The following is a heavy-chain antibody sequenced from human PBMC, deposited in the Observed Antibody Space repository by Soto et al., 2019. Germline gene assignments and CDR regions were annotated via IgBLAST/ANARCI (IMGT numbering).Heavy chain of an antibody. CDR1: GGTFRSYT. V-gene: IGHV1-69*02. Sequence: QVQLVQSGAEVQKPGSSVKVSCKASGGTFRSYTFSWVRQAPGQGLEWMGRIIPMLGIANYAQKFQGRVTITADKSTSTAYMELSSLRSEDTAVYYCANRGYSYGFVIYWGQGTLVTVSS. D-gene: IGHD5-18*01. CDR3: ANRGYSYGFVIY. CDR2: IIPMLGIA. J-gene: IGHJ4*02.